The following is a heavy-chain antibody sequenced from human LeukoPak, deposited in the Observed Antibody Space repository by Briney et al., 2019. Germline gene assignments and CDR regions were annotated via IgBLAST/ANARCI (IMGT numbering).Heavy chain of an antibody. D-gene: IGHD2-15*01. V-gene: IGHV6-1*01. J-gene: IGHJ5*02. Sequence: SQTLSLTCAISGDSVSSNNAAWNWIRQSPSRGLEWLGRTYYRSQWYNDYALSVKGRMIINPDISKNQFSLQLNSVTPEDTAVYYCAGDYVTATAFWFDPWGQGTLVTVSS. CDR2: TYYRSQWYN. CDR1: GDSVSSNNAA. CDR3: AGDYVTATAFWFDP.